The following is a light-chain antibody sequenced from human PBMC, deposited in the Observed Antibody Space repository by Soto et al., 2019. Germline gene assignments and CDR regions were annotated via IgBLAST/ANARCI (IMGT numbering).Light chain of an antibody. CDR3: QQYGSSGT. J-gene: IGKJ1*01. V-gene: IGKV3-20*01. Sequence: EIVLTQSPATLSLSPGERATLSCRASQSVRSYLAWYRQKPGQAPRLLIYDASNRATGIPDRFSGSGSGTDFTLTISRLEPEDFAVYYCQQYGSSGTFGQGTKVDI. CDR2: DAS. CDR1: QSVRSY.